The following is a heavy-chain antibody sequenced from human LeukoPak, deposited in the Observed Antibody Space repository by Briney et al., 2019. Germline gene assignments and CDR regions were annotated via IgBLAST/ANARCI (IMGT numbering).Heavy chain of an antibody. CDR3: ARVFRGAVTSNWFDP. J-gene: IGHJ5*02. Sequence: PSETLSLTCSVSGASMNGHYWTWIRLSPGKALEWIGYISDSGSTSYNPSLRSRVIMALEASKTEFSLRLNSVTVADTAVYYCARVFRGAVTSNWFDPWGQGTLVTVSS. CDR1: GASMNGHY. V-gene: IGHV4-59*11. CDR2: ISDSGST. D-gene: IGHD2-21*02.